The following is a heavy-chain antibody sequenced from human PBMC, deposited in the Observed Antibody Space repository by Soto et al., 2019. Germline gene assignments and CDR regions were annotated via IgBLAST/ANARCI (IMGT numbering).Heavy chain of an antibody. J-gene: IGHJ5*02. Sequence: QVQLVQSGAEVKKPGSSVKVSCKASGGTFSSYTISWVRQAPGQGLEWMGRIIPILGIANYAQKFQGRVTITADKFTSTAYMERLSLRSEDTAVYYCARDCSSTSCYAYPWGQGTLVTVSS. CDR3: ARDCSSTSCYAYP. D-gene: IGHD2-2*01. CDR2: IIPILGIA. CDR1: GGTFSSYT. V-gene: IGHV1-69*08.